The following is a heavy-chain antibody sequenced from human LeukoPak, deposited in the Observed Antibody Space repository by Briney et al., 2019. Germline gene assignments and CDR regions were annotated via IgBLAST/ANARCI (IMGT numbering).Heavy chain of an antibody. V-gene: IGHV3-21*01. D-gene: IGHD3-22*01. CDR1: GFTFSSYS. J-gene: IGHJ3*02. Sequence: PGGSLRLSCAASGFTFSSYSMNWVRQAPGKGLEWVSSISSSSTNIYYADSVKGRFTISRDNAKNSLYLQMNSLRAEDTAVYYCAKDNNPITMIVVADAFDIWGQGTMVTVSS. CDR2: ISSSSTNI. CDR3: AKDNNPITMIVVADAFDI.